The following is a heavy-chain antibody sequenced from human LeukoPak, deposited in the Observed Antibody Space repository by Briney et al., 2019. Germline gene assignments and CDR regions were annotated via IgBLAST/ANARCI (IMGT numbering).Heavy chain of an antibody. Sequence: PGGSLRLSCAASGFPFSDYVMHWVRQAPGKGLEWVAVIRYDGNNKYYADSVKGRFTISRDNSKNMLYLQMNSLRAEDTAVYYCAKDAGFGGPYAFDIWGQGTMVTVSS. CDR3: AKDAGFGGPYAFDI. CDR2: IRYDGNNK. CDR1: GFPFSDYV. J-gene: IGHJ3*02. V-gene: IGHV3-30*02. D-gene: IGHD4-23*01.